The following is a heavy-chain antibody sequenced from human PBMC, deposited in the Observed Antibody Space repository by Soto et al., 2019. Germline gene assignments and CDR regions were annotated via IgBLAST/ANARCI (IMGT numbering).Heavy chain of an antibody. D-gene: IGHD3-22*01. Sequence: GESLKISCKGSGYSFTSYWICWVRQMPGKGLEWMGIIYPGDSDTRYSPSFQGQVTISADKSISTAYLQWSSLKASDTAMYYCARKGTYYYDSSGYYAQYYYYGMDVWGQGTTVTVSS. CDR1: GYSFTSYW. CDR2: IYPGDSDT. V-gene: IGHV5-51*01. CDR3: ARKGTYYYDSSGYYAQYYYYGMDV. J-gene: IGHJ6*02.